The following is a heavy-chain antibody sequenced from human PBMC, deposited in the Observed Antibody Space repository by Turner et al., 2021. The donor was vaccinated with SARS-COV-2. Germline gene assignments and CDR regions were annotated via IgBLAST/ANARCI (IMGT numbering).Heavy chain of an antibody. Sequence: EVQLLESGGGLVQPGGSLRLSCAASGFTFSSYAMSWVRQAPGKGLEWVSAISDSGGSTYYADSVKGRFTISRDNSKNTLYLQMNSLRAEDTAVYYCARLHTSSWYFDYWGQGTLVTVSS. CDR2: ISDSGGST. V-gene: IGHV3-23*01. CDR1: GFTFSSYA. J-gene: IGHJ4*02. CDR3: ARLHTSSWYFDY. D-gene: IGHD6-13*01.